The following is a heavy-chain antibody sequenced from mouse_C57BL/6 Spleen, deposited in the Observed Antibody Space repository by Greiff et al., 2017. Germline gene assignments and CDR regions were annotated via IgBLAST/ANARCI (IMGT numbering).Heavy chain of an antibody. Sequence: VQLQQPGAELVMPGASVKLSCKASGYTFTSYWMHWVKQRPGQGLEWIGEIDPSDSYTNYNQKFKGKSTLTVDKSSSAAYMQLSSLTSEDSAVYYCARAGTARATWFAYWGQGTLVTVSA. CDR1: GYTFTSYW. D-gene: IGHD3-2*01. V-gene: IGHV1-69*01. J-gene: IGHJ3*01. CDR3: ARAGTARATWFAY. CDR2: IDPSDSYT.